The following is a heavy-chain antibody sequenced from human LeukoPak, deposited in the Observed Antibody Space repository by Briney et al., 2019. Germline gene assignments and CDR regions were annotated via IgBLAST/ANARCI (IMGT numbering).Heavy chain of an antibody. CDR3: VRDPDALDY. CDR1: GGSFSGYY. CDR2: IRSSGSPI. V-gene: IGHV3-11*04. Sequence: PSETLSLTCAVYGGSFSGYYWSWTRQAPGKGLEWVAYIRSSGSPIYYADSVKGRFTISRDNAKNSLYLQMNSLRDEDTAVYYCVRDPDALDYWGQGTLVTVSS. J-gene: IGHJ4*02.